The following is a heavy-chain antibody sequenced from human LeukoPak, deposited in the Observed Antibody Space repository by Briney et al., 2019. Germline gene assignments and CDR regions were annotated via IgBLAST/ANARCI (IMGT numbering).Heavy chain of an antibody. D-gene: IGHD6-13*01. J-gene: IGHJ6*03. CDR1: GFTFSSYA. CDR2: ISGSGGST. Sequence: GGSLRLSCAASGFTFSSYAMSWVRQAPGKGLEWVSAISGSGGSTYYADSVKGRFTISRDNSKNTLYLQMNSLRAEDTAVYYCAKGGAAAGTIYYYYYYMDVWGKGTTVTVSS. CDR3: AKGGAAAGTIYYYYYYMDV. V-gene: IGHV3-23*01.